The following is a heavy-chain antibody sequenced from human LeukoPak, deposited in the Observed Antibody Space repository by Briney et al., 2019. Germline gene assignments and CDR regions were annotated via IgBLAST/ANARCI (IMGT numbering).Heavy chain of an antibody. CDR2: INGYGSST. Sequence: GGSLRLSCAASGFTYISYWMHWVRQAPGKGLVWVSRINGYGSSTDFADSVKGRFTISRDNAKNTLYLQMNSLRAEDTAVYYCARDAPGNTALDYWGQGTLVTVSS. D-gene: IGHD5-18*01. CDR3: ARDAPGNTALDY. CDR1: GFTYISYW. J-gene: IGHJ4*02. V-gene: IGHV3-74*01.